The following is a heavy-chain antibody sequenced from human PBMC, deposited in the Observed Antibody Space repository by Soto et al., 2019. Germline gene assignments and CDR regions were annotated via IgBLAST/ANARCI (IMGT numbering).Heavy chain of an antibody. CDR2: IYYSGST. J-gene: IGHJ5*02. Sequence: QVQLQESGPGLVKPSQTLSLTCTVSGGSISSGGYYWSRIRQHPGKGLEWIGYIYYSGSTYYNPSLKSRVTISVDTSKNQFSLKLSSVTAADTAVYYCARCPGVEERGWFDPWGQGTLVTVSS. V-gene: IGHV4-31*03. CDR3: ARCPGVEERGWFDP. D-gene: IGHD2-15*01. CDR1: GGSISSGGYY.